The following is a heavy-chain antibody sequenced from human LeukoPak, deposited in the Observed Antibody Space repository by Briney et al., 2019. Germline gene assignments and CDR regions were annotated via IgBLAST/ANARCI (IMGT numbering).Heavy chain of an antibody. J-gene: IGHJ4*02. CDR3: ASGDSSGWYGDY. V-gene: IGHV1-69*05. D-gene: IGHD6-19*01. CDR1: GGTFSSCA. CDR2: IIPIFGTA. Sequence: SVKVSCKASGGTFSSCAISWVRQAPGQGLEWMGRIIPIFGTANYAQKFQGRVTITTDESTSTAYMELSSLRSEDTAVYYCASGDSSGWYGDYWGQGTLVTVSS.